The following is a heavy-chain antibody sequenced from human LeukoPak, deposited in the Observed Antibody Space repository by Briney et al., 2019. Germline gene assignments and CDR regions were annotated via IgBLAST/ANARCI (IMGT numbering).Heavy chain of an antibody. CDR3: ARSGYCSGGSCVDP. J-gene: IGHJ5*02. D-gene: IGHD2-15*01. V-gene: IGHV1-8*01. CDR2: MNPNSGNT. CDR1: GYTFTSYD. Sequence: GASVKVSCKASGYTFTSYDINWVRQATGQGLEWMGWMNPNSGNTGYAQKFQGRVTMTRNTSISTAYMELSSLRSENTAVYYCARSGYCSGGSCVDPWGQGTLVTVSS.